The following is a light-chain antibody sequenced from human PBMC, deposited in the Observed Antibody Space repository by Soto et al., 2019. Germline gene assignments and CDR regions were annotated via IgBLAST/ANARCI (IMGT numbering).Light chain of an antibody. Sequence: DIQMTQSPSSLSASVGDRVTITCRASQGIRRFVAWYPQKPGKVPRLLISGASTLQSGVPSRFSGSGSGTDFTLTITSLQPEDAATYYCQKYSSVITFGQGTRLEIK. J-gene: IGKJ5*01. CDR3: QKYSSVIT. CDR2: GAS. V-gene: IGKV1-27*01. CDR1: QGIRRF.